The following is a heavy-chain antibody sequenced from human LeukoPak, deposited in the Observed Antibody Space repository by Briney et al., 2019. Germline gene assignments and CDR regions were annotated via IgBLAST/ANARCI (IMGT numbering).Heavy chain of an antibody. CDR2: IHYSGST. CDR1: GGSISGYY. CDR3: ARTTEGYAGGPGYSYYYYMDV. Sequence: SETLSLTCTVSGGSISGYYWSWIRQPPGKGLQWIGYIHYSGSTHYNPSLKSRVTISVDTSKNQVSLQLRSVTAADTAVFYCARTTEGYAGGPGYSYYYYMDVWGKGTTVTLSS. J-gene: IGHJ6*03. D-gene: IGHD5-12*01. V-gene: IGHV4-59*01.